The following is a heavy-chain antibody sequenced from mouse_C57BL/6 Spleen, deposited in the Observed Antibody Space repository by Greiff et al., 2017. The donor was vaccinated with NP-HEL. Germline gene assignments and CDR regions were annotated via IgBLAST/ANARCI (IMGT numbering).Heavy chain of an antibody. J-gene: IGHJ3*01. Sequence: VQRVESGPGLVQPSQSLSITCTVSGFSLTSYGVHWVRQSPGKGLEWLGVIWRGGSTDYNAAFMSRLSITKDNSKSQVFFKMNSLQADDTAIYYCAKNGDYYGSSYGEFAYWGQGTLVTVSA. CDR2: IWRGGST. V-gene: IGHV2-5*01. CDR1: GFSLTSYG. D-gene: IGHD1-1*01. CDR3: AKNGDYYGSSYGEFAY.